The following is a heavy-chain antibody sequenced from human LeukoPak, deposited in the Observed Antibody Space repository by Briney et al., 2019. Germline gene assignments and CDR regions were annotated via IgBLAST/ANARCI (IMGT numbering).Heavy chain of an antibody. CDR2: ISSSSSYI. Sequence: GRSLRLSCAASGFTFSSYSMTWVRQAPGKGLEWVSSISSSSSYIYYADSVKGRFTISGDNAKTSLYLQMNSPRAADADVYYCAREAAAAGFDYWGQGTLVTVSS. D-gene: IGHD6-13*01. V-gene: IGHV3-21*01. CDR3: AREAAAAGFDY. J-gene: IGHJ4*02. CDR1: GFTFSSYS.